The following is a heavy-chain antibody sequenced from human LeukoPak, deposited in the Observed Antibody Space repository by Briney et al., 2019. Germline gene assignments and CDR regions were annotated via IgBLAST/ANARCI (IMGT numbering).Heavy chain of an antibody. V-gene: IGHV6-1*01. CDR1: GDSFSSNSAD. J-gene: IGHJ2*01. D-gene: IGHD2-15*01. CDR3: ARAPIGGWYFDL. Sequence: SQTLSLTCAISGDSFSSNSADWDWIRQSPSRGLEWLGRTYYRSKWSNDYAVSVKSRITINPDTSQNQFSLQLNSLTPEDTAVYYCARAPIGGWYFDLWGRGTLVTVSS. CDR2: TYYRSKWSN.